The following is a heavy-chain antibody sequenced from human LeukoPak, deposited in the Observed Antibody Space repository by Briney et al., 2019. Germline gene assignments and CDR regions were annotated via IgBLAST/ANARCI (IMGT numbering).Heavy chain of an antibody. Sequence: SETLSLTCTVSGGSIISGDYFWSWIRQPPGKGLEWIGLIYYSGSTYYNPSLKSRVVISIDTSKYQFSLQLTSVTAADTAVCYCASYSGSGSHFDYWGLGTLVTVSS. J-gene: IGHJ4*02. CDR3: ASYSGSGSHFDY. CDR1: GGSIISGDYF. CDR2: IYYSGST. V-gene: IGHV4-30-4*01. D-gene: IGHD3-10*01.